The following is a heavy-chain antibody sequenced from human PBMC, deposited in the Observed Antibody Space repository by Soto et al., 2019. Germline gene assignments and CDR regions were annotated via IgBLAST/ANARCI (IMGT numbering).Heavy chain of an antibody. CDR1: GLTFSSYA. D-gene: IGHD7-27*01. Sequence: PGGSLRLSCAASGLTFSSYAMHWVRQAPGKGLEWVAVISYDGSNKYYADSVKGRFTISRDNSKNTLYLQMNSLRAEDTAVYYCASPSPKLGMGAFDIWGQGTMVTVSS. J-gene: IGHJ3*02. CDR2: ISYDGSNK. V-gene: IGHV3-30-3*01. CDR3: ASPSPKLGMGAFDI.